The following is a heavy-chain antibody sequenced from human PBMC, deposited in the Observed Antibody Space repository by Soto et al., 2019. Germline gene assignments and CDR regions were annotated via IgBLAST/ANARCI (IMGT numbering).Heavy chain of an antibody. CDR1: GFTFSSYA. D-gene: IGHD4-17*01. V-gene: IGHV3-30-3*01. CDR2: SSYDGSNK. Sequence: GGSLRLSCAASGFTFSSYAMHWVRQAPGEGLEWVAVSSYDGSNKYYADSVKGRFTISRDNSKNTLNLQMNSLRPEDTAVYYCARALGEYYYYGMDVWGQGTTVTVSS. CDR3: ARALGEYYYYGMDV. J-gene: IGHJ6*02.